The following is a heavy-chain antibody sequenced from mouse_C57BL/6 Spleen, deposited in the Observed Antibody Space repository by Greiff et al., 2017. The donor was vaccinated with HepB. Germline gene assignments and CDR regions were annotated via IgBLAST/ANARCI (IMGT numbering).Heavy chain of an antibody. CDR3: APAYYSNLYYFDY. Sequence: VQLQESGPELVKPGASVKISCKASGYAFSSSWMNWVKQRPGKGLEWVGRIYPGDGDTNYNGKFKGKATLTADKSSSTAYMQLSSLTSEDSAVYFCAPAYYSNLYYFDYWGQGTTLTVSS. D-gene: IGHD2-5*01. CDR2: IYPGDGDT. J-gene: IGHJ2*01. V-gene: IGHV1-82*01. CDR1: GYAFSSSW.